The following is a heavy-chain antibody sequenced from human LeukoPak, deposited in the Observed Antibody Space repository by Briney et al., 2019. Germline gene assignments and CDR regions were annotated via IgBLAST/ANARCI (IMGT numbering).Heavy chain of an antibody. CDR1: GGSISSYY. CDR3: ARQNSSGWYDSWFDP. CDR2: IYTSGST. J-gene: IGHJ5*02. V-gene: IGHV4-4*09. Sequence: SETLSLTCTVFGGSISSYYWSWIRQPPGKGLEWIGYIYTSGSTNYNPSLKSRVTISVDTSKNQFSLKLSSVTAADTAVYYCARQNSSGWYDSWFDPWGQGTLVTVSS. D-gene: IGHD6-19*01.